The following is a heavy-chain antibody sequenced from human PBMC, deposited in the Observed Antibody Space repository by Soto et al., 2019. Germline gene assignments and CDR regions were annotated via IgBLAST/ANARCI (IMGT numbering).Heavy chain of an antibody. CDR1: GFTVSTNY. D-gene: IGHD6-19*01. CDR3: ARPPFYSDGWDDY. V-gene: IGHV3-53*01. J-gene: IGHJ4*02. Sequence: PGGSLRLSCAVSGFTVSTNYMTWVRQAPGKGLEWVSVIESGGNTYYADSVKGRFTISKDTSKNTVSLQMNSLRGEDTALYFCARPPFYSDGWDDYWGQGTQVTVSS. CDR2: IESGGNT.